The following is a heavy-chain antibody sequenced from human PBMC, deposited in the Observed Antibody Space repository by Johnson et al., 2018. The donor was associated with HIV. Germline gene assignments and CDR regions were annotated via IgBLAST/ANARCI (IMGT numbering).Heavy chain of an antibody. V-gene: IGHV3-33*01. CDR2: IWYDGSNK. CDR1: GFTFNTYG. D-gene: IGHD6-6*01. CDR3: ARDLGGGYSSSSYAFDI. J-gene: IGHJ3*02. Sequence: QVQLVESGGGVVQPGRSLRLSCAASGFTFNTYGMHWVRQAPGKGLEWVAVIWYDGSNKYYADSVKGRFTISSDNSKNTLYLQMNSLRAEDTAVYYCARDLGGGYSSSSYAFDIWGQGTMVTVSS.